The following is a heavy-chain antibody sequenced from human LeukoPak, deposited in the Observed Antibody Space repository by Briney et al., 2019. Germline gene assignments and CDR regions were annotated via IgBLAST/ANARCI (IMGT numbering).Heavy chain of an antibody. D-gene: IGHD2-2*01. J-gene: IGHJ4*02. Sequence: TGGSLRLSCAASGFTFSSYSMNWVRQAPGKGLEWVSYISSSSSTIYYADSVKGRFTISRDNAKNSLYLQMNSLGAEDTAVYYCARGLPIVVVPAAGDYWGQGTLVTVSS. CDR1: GFTFSSYS. CDR2: ISSSSSTI. V-gene: IGHV3-48*01. CDR3: ARGLPIVVVPAAGDY.